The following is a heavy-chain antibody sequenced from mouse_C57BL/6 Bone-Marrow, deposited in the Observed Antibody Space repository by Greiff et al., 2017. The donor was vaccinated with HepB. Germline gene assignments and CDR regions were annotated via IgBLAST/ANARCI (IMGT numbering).Heavy chain of an antibody. Sequence: DVHLVESGGDLVKPGGSLKLSCAASGFTFSSYGMSWVRQTPDKRLEWVATISSGGSYTYYPDSVKGRFTISRDNAKNTLYLQMSSLKSEDTAMYYCARHRTTVVAKFDYWGQGTTLTVSS. CDR1: GFTFSSYG. V-gene: IGHV5-6*01. J-gene: IGHJ2*01. CDR2: ISSGGSYT. CDR3: ARHRTTVVAKFDY. D-gene: IGHD1-1*01.